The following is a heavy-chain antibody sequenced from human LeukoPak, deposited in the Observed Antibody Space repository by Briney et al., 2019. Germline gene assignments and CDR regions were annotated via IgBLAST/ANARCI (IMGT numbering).Heavy chain of an antibody. V-gene: IGHV3-64*01. D-gene: IGHD3-22*01. CDR2: ISSNGGST. CDR3: ARVSSSGYYIDC. J-gene: IGHJ4*02. CDR1: GFTFSSYA. Sequence: GGSLRPSCAASGFTFSSYAMHWVRQAPGKGLEYASAISSNGGSTYYANSVKGRFTISRDNSKNTLYLQMGSLRAEDTAVYYCARVSSSGYYIDCWGQGTLVTVSS.